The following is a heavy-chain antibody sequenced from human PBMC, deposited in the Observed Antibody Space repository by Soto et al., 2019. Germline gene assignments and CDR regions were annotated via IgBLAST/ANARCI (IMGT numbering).Heavy chain of an antibody. Sequence: GGSLRLSCAASGFPFSSYCMHWVRQAPGKGLEWVAVIWYDGSNKYYADSVKGRFTISRDNSKNTLYLQMNSLRAEDTAVYYCARGYSSSWYITGPFFDYWGQGTLVTVSS. D-gene: IGHD6-13*01. CDR2: IWYDGSNK. V-gene: IGHV3-33*01. CDR3: ARGYSSSWYITGPFFDY. J-gene: IGHJ4*02. CDR1: GFPFSSYC.